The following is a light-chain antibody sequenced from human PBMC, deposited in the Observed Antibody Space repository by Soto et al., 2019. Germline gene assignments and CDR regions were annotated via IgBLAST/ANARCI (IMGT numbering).Light chain of an antibody. CDR3: QQLSSYPLT. CDR2: AAS. V-gene: IGKV1-9*01. CDR1: QGISSH. Sequence: DIQLTQSPAFLSASVGDRVTITCRASQGISSHLAWYQKKPGKAPDLLISAASTLQSGVPSRFSGSGSGTEFTLTISSLQPEDFATYYCQQLSSYPLTFGGGTKVEIK. J-gene: IGKJ4*01.